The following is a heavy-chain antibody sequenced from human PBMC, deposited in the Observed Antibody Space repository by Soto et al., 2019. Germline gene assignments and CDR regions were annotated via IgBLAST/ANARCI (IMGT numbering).Heavy chain of an antibody. V-gene: IGHV1-69*13. D-gene: IGHD5-18*01. CDR2: IIPIFGTA. CDR3: ARDLVDTGMVPYYYYYGMDV. Sequence: GASVKVSCKASGGTFSSYAISWVRQAPGQGLEWLGGIIPIFGTANYARKFQGRVTITADESTSTVYMELSSLRSEDTAVYYCARDLVDTGMVPYYYYYGMDVWGRGTTVTVSS. CDR1: GGTFSSYA. J-gene: IGHJ6*02.